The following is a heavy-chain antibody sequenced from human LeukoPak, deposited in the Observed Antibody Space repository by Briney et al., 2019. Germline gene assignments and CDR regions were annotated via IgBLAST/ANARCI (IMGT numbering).Heavy chain of an antibody. D-gene: IGHD3-10*02. J-gene: IGHJ6*04. CDR3: AELGITMIGGV. CDR1: RFTFSDYE. Sequence: QPGGSLRLSCAASRFTFSDYEMNWVRQAPGKGLEWVSYINPSGSTIYYADSVKGRFTISRDNAKNSLYLQMNSLRAEDTAVYYCAELGITMIGGVWGKGTTVTISS. V-gene: IGHV3-48*03. CDR2: INPSGSTI.